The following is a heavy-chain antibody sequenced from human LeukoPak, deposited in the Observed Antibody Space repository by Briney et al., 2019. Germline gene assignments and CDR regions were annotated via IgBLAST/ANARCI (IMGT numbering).Heavy chain of an antibody. J-gene: IGHJ4*02. Sequence: GGSLSLSCAASGFTFSSYWMHWVRQAPGKGLVWVSRINSDGSSTSYADSVKGRFTISRDNAKNTLYLQMNSLRAEDTAVYYCARADDGVYSWVRYWGQGILVTVSS. CDR3: ARADDGVYSWVRY. CDR2: INSDGSST. CDR1: GFTFSSYW. D-gene: IGHD4-23*01. V-gene: IGHV3-74*01.